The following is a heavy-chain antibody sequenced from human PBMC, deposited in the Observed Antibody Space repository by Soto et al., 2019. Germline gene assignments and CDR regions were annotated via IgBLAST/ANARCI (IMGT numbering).Heavy chain of an antibody. CDR1: GYTLTELS. CDR3: ATVYCSGGSCYSYGYMDV. Sequence: GASVKVSCKVSGYTLTELSMHWVRQAPGKGLEWMGGFDPEDGETIYAQKFQGRVTMTEDTSTDTAYMELSSLRSEDTAVYYCATVYCSGGSCYSYGYMDVWGKGTTVTVSS. V-gene: IGHV1-24*01. CDR2: FDPEDGET. J-gene: IGHJ6*03. D-gene: IGHD2-15*01.